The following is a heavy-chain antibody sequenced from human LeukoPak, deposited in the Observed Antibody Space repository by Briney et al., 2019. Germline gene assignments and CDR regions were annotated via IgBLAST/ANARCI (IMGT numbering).Heavy chain of an antibody. CDR1: GASFSRYF. J-gene: IGHJ4*02. V-gene: IGHV4-59*01. Sequence: SETLSLTCSVSGASFSRYFWTWLRQPPGKGLEWIGSTFDSGTTNYSPSLKSRVAMSVDPSKDQFSLRLNSVTAADTAVYFCARAITSGYFSPFFFHCWGQGALVIVSS. CDR3: ARAITSGYFSPFFFHC. CDR2: TFDSGTT. D-gene: IGHD3-22*01.